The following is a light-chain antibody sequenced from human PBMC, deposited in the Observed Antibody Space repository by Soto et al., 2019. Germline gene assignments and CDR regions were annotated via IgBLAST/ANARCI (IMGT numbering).Light chain of an antibody. CDR2: GNT. Sequence: QPVLTQPPSVSGAPGQGVTISCTGSNSNIGAPYDVHWYQQLPGTAPKLLIYGNTNRPSGVPDRFSGSKSGTSASLAITGLQAEDEADYYCQSYDTSLSVYVFGTGTKLTVL. V-gene: IGLV1-40*01. CDR1: NSNIGAPYD. J-gene: IGLJ1*01. CDR3: QSYDTSLSVYV.